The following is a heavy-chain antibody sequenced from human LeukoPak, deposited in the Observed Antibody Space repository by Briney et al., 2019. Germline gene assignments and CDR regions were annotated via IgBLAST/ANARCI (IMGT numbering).Heavy chain of an antibody. Sequence: GRSLRLSCAASGFTFSTDAMDWVRQAPGTGLEWVAVISYDGSNKYYADSVKGRFTISRDNSKNTLYLQMNSLRAEDTALYYCARDPIYGSGSYQPYWFDPWGQGTLVTVSS. J-gene: IGHJ5*02. CDR2: ISYDGSNK. D-gene: IGHD3-10*01. CDR3: ARDPIYGSGSYQPYWFDP. CDR1: GFTFSTDA. V-gene: IGHV3-30*01.